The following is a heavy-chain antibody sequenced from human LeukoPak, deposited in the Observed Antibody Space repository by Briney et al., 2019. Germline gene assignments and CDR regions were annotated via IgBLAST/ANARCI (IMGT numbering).Heavy chain of an antibody. J-gene: IGHJ6*02. Sequence: ASVKVSCKASGYTFTSYGISWVRQAPGQGLEWMGWISAYNGNTNYAQKLQGRVTMTTDTSTSTAYMELRSLRSDDTAVYYCAREVGMALSEYYYYGMDVWGQGTTVTVSS. CDR2: ISAYNGNT. CDR3: AREVGMALSEYYYYGMDV. CDR1: GYTFTSYG. V-gene: IGHV1-18*01. D-gene: IGHD5-24*01.